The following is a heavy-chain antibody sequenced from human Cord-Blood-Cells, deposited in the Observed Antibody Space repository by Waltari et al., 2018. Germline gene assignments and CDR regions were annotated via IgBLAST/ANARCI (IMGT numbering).Heavy chain of an antibody. CDR1: GDSVSRNSAA. CDR2: TYYRSKLYN. J-gene: IGHJ5*02. V-gene: IGHV6-1*01. Sequence: QVQLQQPGPGLVKPSQTLSLTCAISGDSVSRNSAAWNWIRQSPSRGLEWLGRTYYRSKLYNDYAGSVKSRITINPDTSKNQFSLQLNSVTPEDTAVYYCAREDDYSNYGWFDPWGQGTLVTVSS. CDR3: AREDDYSNYGWFDP. D-gene: IGHD4-4*01.